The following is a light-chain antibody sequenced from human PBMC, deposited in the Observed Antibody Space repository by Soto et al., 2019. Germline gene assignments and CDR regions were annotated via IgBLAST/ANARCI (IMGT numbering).Light chain of an antibody. J-gene: IGKJ1*01. CDR3: QQYNNWPRT. Sequence: VVMARAPSTLSVSRWEIATLSCRASHSVSSNLAWYQQKPGQAPRLLIYGASTRATGIPARFSGSGSGTEFTLTISSLQSEDFAVYYCQQYNNWPRTFGQGTKV. CDR2: GAS. CDR1: HSVSSN. V-gene: IGKV3-15*01.